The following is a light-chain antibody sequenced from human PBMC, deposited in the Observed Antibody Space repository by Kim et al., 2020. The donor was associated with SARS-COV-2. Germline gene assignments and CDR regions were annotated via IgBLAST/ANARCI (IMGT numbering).Light chain of an antibody. CDR3: QQGTTFPWT. CDR2: GAS. Sequence: ASVGDTVTLTCRASQGISSWLAWYQQKPGKAPNLLISGASDLQTGVPSRFSGSGSGTDFTLTISSLQPEDFATYYCQQGTTFPWTFGPGTKVDIK. V-gene: IGKV1-12*01. CDR1: QGISSW. J-gene: IGKJ1*01.